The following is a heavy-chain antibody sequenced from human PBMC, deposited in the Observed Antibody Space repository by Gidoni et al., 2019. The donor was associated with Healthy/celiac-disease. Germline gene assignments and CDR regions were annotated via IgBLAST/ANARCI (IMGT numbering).Heavy chain of an antibody. Sequence: QLQLQESGSGLVKPSQTLSLTCAVPGGSLSRGGYSWSWIRQPPGKGLEWIGYIYHSGSTYYNPSLKSRVTISVDRSKNQFSLKLSSVTAADTAVYYCARVRYYDSSGYWEDAFDIWGQGTMVTVSS. V-gene: IGHV4-30-2*01. J-gene: IGHJ3*02. D-gene: IGHD3-22*01. CDR3: ARVRYYDSSGYWEDAFDI. CDR1: GGSLSRGGYS. CDR2: IYHSGST.